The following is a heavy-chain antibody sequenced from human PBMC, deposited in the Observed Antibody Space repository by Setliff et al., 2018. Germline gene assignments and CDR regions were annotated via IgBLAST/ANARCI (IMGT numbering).Heavy chain of an antibody. CDR3: ARDLPYDYVWGSYLA. CDR2: IRGKPSSGTT. J-gene: IGHJ5*02. V-gene: IGHV3-49*04. D-gene: IGHD3-16*02. Sequence: PGGSLRLSCTTSGFTFGDYAITWVRQAPGKGLEWVGFIRGKPSSGTTEYAASVKGRFTISRDNSKNTLYLQMNSLRAEDTAVYYCARDLPYDYVWGSYLAWGQGTLVTVSS. CDR1: GFTFGDYA.